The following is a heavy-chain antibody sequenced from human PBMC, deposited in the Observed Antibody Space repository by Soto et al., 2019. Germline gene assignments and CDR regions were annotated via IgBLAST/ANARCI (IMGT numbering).Heavy chain of an antibody. J-gene: IGHJ4*02. D-gene: IGHD1-26*01. CDR3: AKDRIVGATSSPQYFDY. V-gene: IGHV3-23*01. CDR2: ISGSGGST. CDR1: GFTFSSYA. Sequence: GGSLRLSCAASGFTFSSYAMSWVRQAPGKGLEWVSAISGSGGSTYYADSVKGRFTISRDNSKNTLYLQMNSLRAEDTAVYYCAKDRIVGATSSPQYFDYWGQGTLVTVSS.